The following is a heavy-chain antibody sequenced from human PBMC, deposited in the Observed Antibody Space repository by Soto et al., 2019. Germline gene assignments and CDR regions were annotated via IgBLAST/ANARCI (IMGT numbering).Heavy chain of an antibody. CDR3: ARPLVDGDCFDY. CDR1: GGSISNNLYY. D-gene: IGHD4-17*01. V-gene: IGHV4-39*01. Sequence: SETLSLTCTVSGGSISNNLYYWVWIRQPPGKVMDWIGSIYYSGSTYYNPSLKSRVTISVDTSKNQFSLKLRSVTAADTAVYYCARPLVDGDCFDYWGQGAPVTVSS. CDR2: IYYSGST. J-gene: IGHJ4*02.